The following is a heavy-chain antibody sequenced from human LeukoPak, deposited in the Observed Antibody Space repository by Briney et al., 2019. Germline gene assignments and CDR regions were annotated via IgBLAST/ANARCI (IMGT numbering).Heavy chain of an antibody. D-gene: IGHD3-10*01. CDR1: GFTFDDYA. Sequence: PGGSLRLSCAASGFTFDDYAMHWVRQAPGKGLEWVSLISWDGGSTYYADSVKGRFTISRDNSKNSLYLQMNSLRAEDTALYHCAKDRGVGELWNWGQGTLVTVSS. CDR2: ISWDGGST. V-gene: IGHV3-43D*04. J-gene: IGHJ4*02. CDR3: AKDRGVGELWN.